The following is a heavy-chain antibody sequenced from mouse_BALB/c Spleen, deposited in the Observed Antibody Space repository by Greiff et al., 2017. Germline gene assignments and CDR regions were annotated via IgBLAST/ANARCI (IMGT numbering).Heavy chain of an antibody. CDR1: GFTFSSYG. CDR3: ASLLRPSFGY. CDR2: INSNGGST. J-gene: IGHJ2*01. V-gene: IGHV5-6-3*01. Sequence: EVKLMESGGGLVQPGGSLKLSCAASGFTFSSYGMSWVRQTPDKRLELVAIINSNGGSTYYPDSVKGRFTIARDNAKNTLYLQMSSLKSEDTAMYYCASLLRPSFGYWGQGTTLTVSS. D-gene: IGHD1-2*01.